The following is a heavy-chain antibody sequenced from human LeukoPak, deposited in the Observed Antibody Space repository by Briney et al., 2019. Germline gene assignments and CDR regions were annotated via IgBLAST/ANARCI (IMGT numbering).Heavy chain of an antibody. D-gene: IGHD3-22*01. J-gene: IGHJ4*02. Sequence: GGSLRLSCAASGFPFSSYWMSWVRQAPGKGLEWVANIRHDGSETYYVDSLGGRFTISRDNAKNLVYLQMSSLRAEDTAIYYCARDETYDYESNGYLDFWGQGTVVTVSS. CDR1: GFPFSSYW. CDR2: IRHDGSET. CDR3: ARDETYDYESNGYLDF. V-gene: IGHV3-7*01.